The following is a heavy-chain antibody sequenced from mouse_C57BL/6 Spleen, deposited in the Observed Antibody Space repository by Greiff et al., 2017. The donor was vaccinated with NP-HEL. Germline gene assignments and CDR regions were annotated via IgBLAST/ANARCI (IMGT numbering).Heavy chain of an antibody. D-gene: IGHD2-4*01. J-gene: IGHJ1*03. CDR3: ARDGLRRPPYFDV. Sequence: QVQLKQSGAELVKPGASVKISCKASGYAFSSYWMNWVKQRPGKGLEWIGQIYPGDGDTNYNGKFKGKATLTADKSSSTAYMQLSSLTSEDSAVYFCARDGLRRPPYFDVWGTGTTVTVSS. V-gene: IGHV1-80*01. CDR2: IYPGDGDT. CDR1: GYAFSSYW.